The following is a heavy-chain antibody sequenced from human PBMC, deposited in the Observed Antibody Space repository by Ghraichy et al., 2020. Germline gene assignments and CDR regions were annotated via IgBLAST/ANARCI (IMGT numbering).Heavy chain of an antibody. Sequence: GGSLRLSCAGSGFTFSNAWMTWVRQAPGKGLEWVGRIKSKTDGGETTDYAAPVKGRFTISRDDSKSTLYLQMNSLKTEDTGVYYCTTISGWYGMFDHWGQGTLVTVSS. CDR2: IKSKTDGGETT. CDR3: TTISGWYGMFDH. J-gene: IGHJ4*02. CDR1: GFTFSNAW. D-gene: IGHD6-19*01. V-gene: IGHV3-15*01.